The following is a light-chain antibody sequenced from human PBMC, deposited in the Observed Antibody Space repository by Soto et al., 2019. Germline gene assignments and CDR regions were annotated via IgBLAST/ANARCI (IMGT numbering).Light chain of an antibody. CDR3: QKYNSAAQT. V-gene: IGKV1-27*01. Sequence: DIQMTQSPSSLSASVGDRVTITCRASQGISNYLAWYQQKPGKVPKLLIYAASTLQSGVPSRFSGSGSGTDFTLNISSLQPEDVATYYYQKYNSAAQTFGQGTKVEIK. J-gene: IGKJ1*01. CDR1: QGISNY. CDR2: AAS.